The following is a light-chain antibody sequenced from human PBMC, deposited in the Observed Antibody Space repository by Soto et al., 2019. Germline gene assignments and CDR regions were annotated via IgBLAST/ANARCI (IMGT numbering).Light chain of an antibody. CDR2: QDS. J-gene: IGLJ2*01. V-gene: IGLV3-1*01. CDR3: QAGDSSGV. CDR1: KLGDKY. Sequence: SYELTQPPSVSVSPGQTASITCSGDKLGDKYACWYQQKPGQSPVLVIYQDSKRPSGIPERFSGSNSGNTATLTISGTQAMDEADDYCQAGDSSGVFGGGTKVTVL.